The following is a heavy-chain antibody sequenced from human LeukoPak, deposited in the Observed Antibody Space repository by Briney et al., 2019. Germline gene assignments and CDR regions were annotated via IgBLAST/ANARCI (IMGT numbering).Heavy chain of an antibody. V-gene: IGHV3-30*03. CDR2: ISYDGSNK. CDR1: GFTLSSYG. Sequence: PGGSLRLSCAACGFTLSSYGMHWVRQAPGKGLEWVAVISYDGSNKYYADSVKGRFTISRDNSKNTLYLQMNSLRAEDTAVYYCASLVGGGQGTLVTVSS. J-gene: IGHJ4*02. CDR3: ASLVG.